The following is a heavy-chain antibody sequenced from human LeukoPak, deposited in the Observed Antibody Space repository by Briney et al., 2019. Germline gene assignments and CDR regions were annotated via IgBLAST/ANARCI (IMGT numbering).Heavy chain of an antibody. D-gene: IGHD3-10*01. CDR1: GGTFISYA. CDR3: TRAYGSGSYSQNYYYYGMDV. V-gene: IGHV1-69*04. J-gene: IGHJ6*02. Sequence: SVTVSFKASGGTFISYAISWVRQAPGQGLEWMGRIIPILGIANYAQKFQGRVTITADKSTSTAYMELSSLRSEDTAVYYCTRAYGSGSYSQNYYYYGMDVWGQGTTVTVSS. CDR2: IIPILGIA.